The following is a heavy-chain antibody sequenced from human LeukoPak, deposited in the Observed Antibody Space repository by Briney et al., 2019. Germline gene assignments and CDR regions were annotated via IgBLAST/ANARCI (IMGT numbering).Heavy chain of an antibody. J-gene: IGHJ6*02. CDR1: GYTFTSYD. CDR2: MNPNSGNT. D-gene: IGHD6-13*01. Sequence: ASVKVSCKASGYTFTSYDINWVRQATGQGLEWMGWMNPNSGNTGYAQKFQGRVTMTRNTSISTAYMELSSLRSEDTAVYYCARGNSSWYQSYYYYGMDVWGQGTTVTVSS. CDR3: ARGNSSWYQSYYYYGMDV. V-gene: IGHV1-8*01.